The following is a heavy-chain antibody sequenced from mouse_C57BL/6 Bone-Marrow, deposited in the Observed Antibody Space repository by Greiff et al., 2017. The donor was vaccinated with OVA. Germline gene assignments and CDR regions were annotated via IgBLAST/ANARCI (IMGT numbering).Heavy chain of an antibody. V-gene: IGHV1-19*01. CDR1: GYTFTDYY. Sequence: VQLQQSGPELVKPGASVKISCKASGYTFTDYYMNWVKQSHGKSLEWIGVINPYNGGTSYNQKFKGKATLTVDKSSSTAYMELNSLTSEDSAVYYCARDPNYFDYWGQGTTLTVSS. CDR2: INPYNGGT. J-gene: IGHJ2*01. CDR3: ARDPNYFDY.